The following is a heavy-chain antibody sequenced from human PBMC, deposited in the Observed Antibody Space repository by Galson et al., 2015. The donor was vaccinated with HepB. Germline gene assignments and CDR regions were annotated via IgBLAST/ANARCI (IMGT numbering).Heavy chain of an antibody. Sequence: SLRLSCAASGFTFSSYSMNWVRQAPGKGLEWVSYISSSSSTIYYADSVKGRFTISRDNAKNSLYLQMNSLRAEDTAVYYCARDHRGAGDYWGQGTLVTVSS. CDR3: ARDHRGAGDY. D-gene: IGHD6-19*01. CDR1: GFTFSSYS. V-gene: IGHV3-48*01. CDR2: ISSSSSTI. J-gene: IGHJ4*02.